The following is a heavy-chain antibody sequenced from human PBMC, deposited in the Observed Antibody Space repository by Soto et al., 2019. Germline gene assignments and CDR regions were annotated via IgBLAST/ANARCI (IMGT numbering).Heavy chain of an antibody. CDR3: ARGEQYRGRIFDY. V-gene: IGHV6-1*01. CDR1: GDRVSSNSAG. Sequence: SQTLSLTCAITGDRVSSNSAGWSWVRQSPSRGLEWLGRTYYRSKWYYEYAVSVRGRITINPDTSKNQYSLQLNSVTPEDTAVYFCARGEQYRGRIFDYWGQGTLVTVSS. D-gene: IGHD1-26*01. J-gene: IGHJ4*02. CDR2: TYYRSKWYY.